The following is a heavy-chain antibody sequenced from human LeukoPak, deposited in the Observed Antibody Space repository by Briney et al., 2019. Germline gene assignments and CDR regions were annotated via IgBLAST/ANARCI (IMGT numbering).Heavy chain of an antibody. V-gene: IGHV1-69*04. D-gene: IGHD6-19*01. Sequence: GASVKVSCKASGGTFSSYAISWVRQAPGQGLEWMGRIIPILGIANYAQKFQGRVTITADKSTSTAYMELSSLRSEDTAVYYCARDRIAVALLYYFDYWGQGTLVTVSS. CDR3: ARDRIAVALLYYFDY. J-gene: IGHJ4*02. CDR1: GGTFSSYA. CDR2: IIPILGIA.